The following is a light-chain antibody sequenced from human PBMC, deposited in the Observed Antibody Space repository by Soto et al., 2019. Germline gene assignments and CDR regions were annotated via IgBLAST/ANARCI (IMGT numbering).Light chain of an antibody. Sequence: IVMTQYPATLSVSPCEIATLSCSASQSVSSNLAWYQQKPGQAPRLLIYGASNRATGIPDRFSGSGSGTDFTLTISRLEPEDFAVYYCQQYGSSGTFGQGTKVDIK. V-gene: IGKV3-20*01. CDR1: QSVSSN. CDR3: QQYGSSGT. J-gene: IGKJ1*01. CDR2: GAS.